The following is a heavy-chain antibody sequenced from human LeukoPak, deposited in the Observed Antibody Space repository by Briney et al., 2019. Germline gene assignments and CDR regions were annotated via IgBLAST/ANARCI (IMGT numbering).Heavy chain of an antibody. CDR3: ARHADDYVWGSYRPLFDY. CDR2: IYYSGST. Sequence: SETLSLTCTVSGGSISSSSYYWGWIRQPPGKGLEWIGSIYYSGSTYYNPSLKSRVTISVDTSKNQFSLKLSSVTAADTAVYYCARHADDYVWGSYRPLFDYWGQGTLVTVSS. J-gene: IGHJ4*02. CDR1: GGSISSSSYY. V-gene: IGHV4-39*01. D-gene: IGHD3-16*02.